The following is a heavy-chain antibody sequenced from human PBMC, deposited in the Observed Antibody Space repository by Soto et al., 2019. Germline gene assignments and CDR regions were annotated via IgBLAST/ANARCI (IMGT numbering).Heavy chain of an antibody. CDR3: ARGHSQVSYVFDY. V-gene: IGHV4-31*03. D-gene: IGHD3-16*01. Sequence: SETLSLTCTVSGGPFPTGGHYWSWIRQEPGKGLEWIGYIYYNGDTSYNPSLRSRVTISADTSKTQFSLRLSSVTSADTAVYSCARGHSQVSYVFDYWGQGMLVTVSS. J-gene: IGHJ4*02. CDR1: GGPFPTGGHY. CDR2: IYYNGDT.